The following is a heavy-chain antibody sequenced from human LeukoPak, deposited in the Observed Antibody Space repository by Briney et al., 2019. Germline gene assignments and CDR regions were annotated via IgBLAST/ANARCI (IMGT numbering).Heavy chain of an antibody. D-gene: IGHD6-6*01. CDR2: IIPIFGTA. Sequence: SVKVSCKASGYTFTSYGISWVRQAPGQGLEWMGGIIPIFGTANYAQKFQGRVTITADESTSTAYMELSSLRSEDTAVYYCARVRGSSSPNLYYYYYMDVWGKGTTVTVSS. V-gene: IGHV1-69*13. CDR3: ARVRGSSSPNLYYYYYMDV. CDR1: GYTFTSYG. J-gene: IGHJ6*03.